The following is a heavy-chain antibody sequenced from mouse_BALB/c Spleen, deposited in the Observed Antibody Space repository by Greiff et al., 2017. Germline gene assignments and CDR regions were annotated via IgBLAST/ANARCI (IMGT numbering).Heavy chain of an antibody. CDR2: ISSGGST. Sequence: EVKLMESGGGLVKPGGSLKLSCAASGFTFSSYAMSWVRQTPEKRLEWVASISSGGSTYYPDSVKGRFTISRDNARNILYLQMSSLRSEDTAMYYCARRRMTSYAMDYWGQGTSVTVSS. V-gene: IGHV5-6-5*01. CDR1: GFTFSSYA. J-gene: IGHJ4*01. CDR3: ARRRMTSYAMDY.